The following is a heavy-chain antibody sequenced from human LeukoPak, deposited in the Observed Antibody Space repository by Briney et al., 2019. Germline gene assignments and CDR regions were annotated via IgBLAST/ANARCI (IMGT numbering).Heavy chain of an antibody. CDR1: GSTFSS. CDR3: ASDLVSGAYTFDI. CDR2: ISSSGATI. D-gene: IGHD3-16*01. J-gene: IGHJ3*02. V-gene: IGHV3-48*03. Sequence: GGSLRLSCAASGSTFSSFSTYGFNWVRPPPGKGLEWVSYISSSGATIYYADSVKGRFTVSRDNAKNSLYLQMNSLRAEDTAIYYCASDLVSGAYTFDIWGHGTMVTVSS.